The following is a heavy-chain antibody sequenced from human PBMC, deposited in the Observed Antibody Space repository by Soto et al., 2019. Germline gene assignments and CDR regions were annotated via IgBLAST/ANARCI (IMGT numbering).Heavy chain of an antibody. CDR3: ARGRVRRTWFAP. Sequence: QVQLVQSGAEVKKPGASVKVSCKASGYTFTNYDIHWVRQATGQGLEWMGWMNPDSGNTGQSKQCRGRVTMTRDTYISTAYMEMSCLSSEDTAVYYCARGRVRRTWFAPWGQGTLVTVSS. CDR2: MNPDSGNT. CDR1: GYTFTNYD. V-gene: IGHV1-8*01. J-gene: IGHJ5*02.